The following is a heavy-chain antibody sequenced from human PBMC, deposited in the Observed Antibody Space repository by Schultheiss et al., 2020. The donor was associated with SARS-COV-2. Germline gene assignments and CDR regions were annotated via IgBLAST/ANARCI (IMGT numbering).Heavy chain of an antibody. J-gene: IGHJ4*02. CDR1: GGSISSYY. V-gene: IGHV4-59*12. D-gene: IGHD4-17*01. CDR3: AREDDYGDYVDY. CDR2: IYYSGST. Sequence: SETLSLTCTVSGGSISSYYWSWIRQPAGKGLEWIGYIYYSGSTNYNPSLKSRVTISVDTSKNQFSLKLSSVTAADTAVYYCAREDDYGDYVDYWGQGTLVTVSS.